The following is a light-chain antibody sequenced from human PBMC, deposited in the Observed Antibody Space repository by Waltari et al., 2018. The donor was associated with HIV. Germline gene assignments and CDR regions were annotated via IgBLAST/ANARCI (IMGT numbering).Light chain of an antibody. CDR3: QAWDSSTGV. V-gene: IGLV3-1*01. J-gene: IGLJ1*01. CDR2: QDS. CDR1: KLGDRY. Sequence: SYELTQPPSVSVSPGQTASITCSGDKLGDRYACWYQQKPGQSPVLVSDQDSRRPSGIPERFSGSNSGNTATLTISGTQAMDEADYYCQAWDSSTGVFGTGTKVTVL.